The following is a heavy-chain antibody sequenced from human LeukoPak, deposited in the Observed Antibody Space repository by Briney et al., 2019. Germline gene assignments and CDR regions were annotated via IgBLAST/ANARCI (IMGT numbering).Heavy chain of an antibody. J-gene: IGHJ4*02. CDR2: IYHSGST. CDR3: ARTYYYGSGRYFDY. V-gene: IGHV4-59*01. D-gene: IGHD3-10*01. Sequence: SETLSLTCTVSGGSISSYYWSWIRQPPGKGLEWIGYIYHSGSTTYNPSLKSRVTISVDTSKNQFSLKLSSVTAADTAIYYCARTYYYGSGRYFDYWGQGTLVTVSS. CDR1: GGSISSYY.